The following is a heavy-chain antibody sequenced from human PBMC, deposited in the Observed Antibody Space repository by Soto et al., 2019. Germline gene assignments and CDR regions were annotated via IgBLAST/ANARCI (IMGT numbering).Heavy chain of an antibody. D-gene: IGHD6-6*01. CDR2: IYYSGST. V-gene: IGHV4-39*01. CDR3: ARLRMMYSSSPNFDY. J-gene: IGHJ4*02. Sequence: SETLSLTCTVSGGSISSSSYYWGWIRQPPGKGLEWIGSIYYSGSTYYNPSLKSRVTISVDTSKNQFSLKLSSVTAADTAVYYCARLRMMYSSSPNFDYWGQGTLVTVSS. CDR1: GGSISSSSYY.